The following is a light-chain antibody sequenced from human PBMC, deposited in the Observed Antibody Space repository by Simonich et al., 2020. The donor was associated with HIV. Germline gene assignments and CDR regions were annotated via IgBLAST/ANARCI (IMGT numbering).Light chain of an antibody. CDR1: ALPKQY. CDR2: KDS. J-gene: IGLJ2*01. Sequence: SYELTQPPSVSVSPGQTPRITCSGDALPKQYAYWYQKKPGQAPVLVIYKDSERPSGIPERFSGSSSGTTVTLTISGVQAEDEADYYCQSADSSGTYVVFGGGTKLTVL. V-gene: IGLV3-25*03. CDR3: QSADSSGTYVV.